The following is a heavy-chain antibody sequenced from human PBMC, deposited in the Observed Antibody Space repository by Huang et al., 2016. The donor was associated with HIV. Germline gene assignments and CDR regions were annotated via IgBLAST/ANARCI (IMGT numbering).Heavy chain of an antibody. CDR3: AKDLTYTFGRHFDY. J-gene: IGHJ4*02. V-gene: IGHV3-30*02. CDR1: GFTFGSFG. CDR2: IRYDGNNY. Sequence: QVQLVESGGGVVQPGGSLRLSCTASGFTFGSFGMHWVRQAPGNGLEWVAFIRYDGNNYYYADSVGGRFTISRDNSKDTLYLQMNRLRPDDSAVYYCAKDLTYTFGRHFDYWGRGTLVTVSS. D-gene: IGHD3-3*01.